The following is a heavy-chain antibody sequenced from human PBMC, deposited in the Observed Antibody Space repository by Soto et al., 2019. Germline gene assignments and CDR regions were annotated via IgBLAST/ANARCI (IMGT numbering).Heavy chain of an antibody. CDR2: THHSRGT. V-gene: IGHV4-4*02. CDR3: ARYSAASGTYYFDY. Sequence: PSETLSLTCAFSGDSIIGTHWWSWVRRPPGKGLEFIGETHHSRGTNYNPSLRSRATMSLDKSKNQLSLILYSVTAADTGVYYCARYSAASGTYYFDYWGQGTLVTVS. D-gene: IGHD6-13*01. J-gene: IGHJ4*01. CDR1: GDSIIGTHW.